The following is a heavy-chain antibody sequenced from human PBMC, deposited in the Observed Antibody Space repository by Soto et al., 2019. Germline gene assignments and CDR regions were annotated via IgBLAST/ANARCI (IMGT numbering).Heavy chain of an antibody. D-gene: IGHD3-10*01. J-gene: IGHJ4*02. V-gene: IGHV3-23*01. CDR1: GFTFSSYA. CDR2: ISDSGGST. CDR3: AKGTYYYGSAPYYFDY. Sequence: GGSLRLSCGASGFTFSSYAMSWVRQAPGKGLEWVSGISDSGGSTYYADSVKGRFTISRDNSKNTLYLQMNSLRAEDTAVYYCAKGTYYYGSAPYYFDYWGQGTLVTVSS.